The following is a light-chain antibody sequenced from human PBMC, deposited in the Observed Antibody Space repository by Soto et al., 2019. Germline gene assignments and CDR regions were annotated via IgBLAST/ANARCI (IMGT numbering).Light chain of an antibody. CDR2: AAS. Sequence: DIQMTQSPSSLSAYIGDTVTITCRTSQGISNHLAWFQQKQGKVPKVLIYAASTLQPGVPSRFSGSGSGTDFTLTISGLQSEDVATYYCQKYDTDLLTFGEGTKVEIK. CDR1: QGISNH. CDR3: QKYDTDLLT. V-gene: IGKV1-27*01. J-gene: IGKJ4*01.